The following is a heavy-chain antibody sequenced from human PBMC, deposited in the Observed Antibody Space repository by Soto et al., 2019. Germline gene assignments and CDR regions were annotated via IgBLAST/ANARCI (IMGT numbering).Heavy chain of an antibody. CDR1: GYTFTTYT. D-gene: IGHD3-10*01. J-gene: IGHJ3*02. Sequence: ASVKVSCKASGYTFTTYTIHWVRQAPGQRLEWMGWINTGDGNTKYSQNLQGRVTITRDKSASTAYMELSSLRSEDTAVYFCARTKWCGEDAFDIWGQGTMGTVSS. CDR3: ARTKWCGEDAFDI. CDR2: INTGDGNT. V-gene: IGHV1-3*04.